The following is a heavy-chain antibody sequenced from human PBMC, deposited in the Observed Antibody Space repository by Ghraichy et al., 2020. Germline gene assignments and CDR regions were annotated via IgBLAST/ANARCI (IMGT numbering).Heavy chain of an antibody. CDR3: ARHATTVTTTFWYFDL. D-gene: IGHD4-17*01. CDR2: IYHSGST. V-gene: IGHV4-59*01. CDR1: GGSISSYY. Sequence: SETLSLTCTVSGGSISSYYWSWIRQPPGKGLEWIGYIYHSGSTNYNPSLKSRVTISGDTSKNQFSLKMRSVTAADTAVYYCARHATTVTTTFWYFDLWGRGTLVTVSS. J-gene: IGHJ2*01.